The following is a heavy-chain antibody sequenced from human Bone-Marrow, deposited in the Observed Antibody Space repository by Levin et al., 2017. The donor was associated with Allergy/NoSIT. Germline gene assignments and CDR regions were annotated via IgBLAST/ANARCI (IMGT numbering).Heavy chain of an antibody. Sequence: ASVKVSCAASGFTFSSYAMSWVRQAPGKGLEWVSAISGSGGSTYYADSVKGRFTISRDNSKNTLYLQMNSLRAEDTAVYYCAKERFFGSYYETNQFDYWGQGTLVTVSS. D-gene: IGHD3-10*01. J-gene: IGHJ4*02. CDR3: AKERFFGSYYETNQFDY. V-gene: IGHV3-23*01. CDR2: ISGSGGST. CDR1: GFTFSSYA.